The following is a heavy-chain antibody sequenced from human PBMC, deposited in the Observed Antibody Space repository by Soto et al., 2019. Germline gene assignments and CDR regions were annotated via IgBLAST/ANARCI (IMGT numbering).Heavy chain of an antibody. CDR3: AKRVLYSSSSHNFDY. Sequence: PGGSLRLSCVASGFTFRSYGMNWVRQAPGKGLEWVSSVSDSGGSTYYADSVKGRFTISRDNSKNTLYLQMNSLRAEDTAVYYCAKRVLYSSSSHNFDYWGQGTLVTVSS. V-gene: IGHV3-23*01. J-gene: IGHJ4*02. CDR1: GFTFRSYG. CDR2: VSDSGGST. D-gene: IGHD6-6*01.